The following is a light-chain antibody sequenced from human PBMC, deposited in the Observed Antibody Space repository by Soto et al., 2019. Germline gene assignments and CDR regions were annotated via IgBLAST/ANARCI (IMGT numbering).Light chain of an antibody. CDR2: GAS. CDR1: QSVSSSY. CDR3: QQYGSTYT. J-gene: IGKJ2*01. Sequence: EIVLTQSPGTLSLSPGERATLSCRASQSVSSSYLAWYQQKPGQAPRLLIYGASSRATGILDRFSGSGSGTDFTLTISRLEPEDFAVYYCQQYGSTYTFGQGTKLAIK. V-gene: IGKV3-20*01.